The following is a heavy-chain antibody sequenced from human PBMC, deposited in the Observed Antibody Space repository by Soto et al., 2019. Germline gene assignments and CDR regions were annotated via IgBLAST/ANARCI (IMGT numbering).Heavy chain of an antibody. V-gene: IGHV4-4*07. J-gene: IGHJ5*02. CDR1: GGSISSYY. CDR3: ARLRLLWFGELFGWFDP. CDR2: IYTSGST. D-gene: IGHD3-10*01. Sequence: PSETLSLTCTVSGGSISSYYWSWIRQPAGKGLEWIGRIYTSGSTNYNPSLKSRVTMSVDTSKNQFSLKLSSVTAADTAVYYCARLRLLWFGELFGWFDPWGQGTLVTVSS.